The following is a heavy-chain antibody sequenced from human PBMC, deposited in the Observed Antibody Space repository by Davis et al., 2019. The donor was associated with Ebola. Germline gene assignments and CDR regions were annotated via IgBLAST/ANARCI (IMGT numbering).Heavy chain of an antibody. CDR1: GYNFATSW. Sequence: GESLKISCQASGYNFATSWIAWVRQMPGKGLEWMGIIYPGDSDTRYSPSFQGQVTISADRSISTAYLQWSSLKASDTAIYYCARHGSVLVPAIYWGQGTLVTVSS. CDR3: ARHGSVLVPAIY. CDR2: IYPGDSDT. D-gene: IGHD2-2*01. V-gene: IGHV5-51*01. J-gene: IGHJ4*02.